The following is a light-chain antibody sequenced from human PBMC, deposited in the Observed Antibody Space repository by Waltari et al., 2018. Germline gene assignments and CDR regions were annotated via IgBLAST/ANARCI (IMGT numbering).Light chain of an antibody. CDR1: SSDVGNFNL. Sequence: QSALTQPASVSGSPGQSITISCTGTSSDVGNFNLVSWYQQHPGKVPKLLIYEASNRPSGVSNHFSGSKSGNTASLTISGLRAEDEADYYCCSYAGSRTYVFGTGTKVTVL. CDR2: EAS. CDR3: CSYAGSRTYV. J-gene: IGLJ1*01. V-gene: IGLV2-23*01.